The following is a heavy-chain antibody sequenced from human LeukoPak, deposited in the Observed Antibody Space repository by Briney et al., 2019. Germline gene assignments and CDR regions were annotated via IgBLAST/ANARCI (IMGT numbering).Heavy chain of an antibody. CDR1: GFTFSSYG. D-gene: IGHD2-8*01. CDR2: IRYDGSNK. Sequence: GGSLRLSCAASGFTFSSYGMHWVRQAPGKGLEWVAFIRYDGSNKYYADSVKGRFTISRDNSKNTLYLQMNSLRAEDTAVYYCAKEKGDIVLMVYATDLDDYWGQGTLVTVSS. V-gene: IGHV3-30*02. J-gene: IGHJ4*02. CDR3: AKEKGDIVLMVYATDLDDY.